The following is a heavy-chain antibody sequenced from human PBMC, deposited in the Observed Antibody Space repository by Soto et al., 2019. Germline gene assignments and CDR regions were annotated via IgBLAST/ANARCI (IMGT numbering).Heavy chain of an antibody. Sequence: SVNVSCKASGYSFTSYDMHWGRQAPGKGLEWMGIINPSGGSTSYAQKFQGKVTMTRDTSTGTAYMELSRLRSEGAAVYYCSTRALYIPQGNHNWFDPWGQGTLVHVSS. J-gene: IGHJ5*01. V-gene: IGHV1-46*01. CDR1: GYSFTSYD. CDR2: INPSGGST. D-gene: IGHD1-1*01. CDR3: STRALYIPQGNHNWFDP.